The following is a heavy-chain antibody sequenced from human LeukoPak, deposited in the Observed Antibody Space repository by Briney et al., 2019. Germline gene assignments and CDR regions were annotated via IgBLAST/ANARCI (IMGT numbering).Heavy chain of an antibody. CDR2: LSGNGAKT. J-gene: IGHJ5*02. CDR3: TKADGSYGFDH. D-gene: IGHD5-18*01. Sequence: PGGSLRLSCAASGFIFGSYAMNWVRQAPGKGLEWVSALSGNGAKTYYVDAVKGRFTISRDNSKNTLYLQMSSLRAEDTAVYYSTKADGSYGFDHWGQGTLVTVSS. CDR1: GFIFGSYA. V-gene: IGHV3-23*01.